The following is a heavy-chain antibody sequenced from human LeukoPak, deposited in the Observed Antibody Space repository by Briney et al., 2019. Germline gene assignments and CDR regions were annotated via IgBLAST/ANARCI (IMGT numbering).Heavy chain of an antibody. CDR1: GGSISSGGYY. CDR3: ATGVDAFDM. J-gene: IGHJ3*02. CDR2: TYSSGRT. V-gene: IGHV4-31*03. Sequence: PSQTLSLTCTVSGGSISSGGYYWSWIRQRPGKGLEWIGYTYSSGRTFYNPSLKSRLTMLEDTFANQFSLRLNSVTAADTAMYYCATGVDAFDMWGQGTMVTVSS.